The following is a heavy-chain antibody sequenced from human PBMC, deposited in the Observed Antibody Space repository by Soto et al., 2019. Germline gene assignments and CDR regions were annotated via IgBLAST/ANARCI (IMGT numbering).Heavy chain of an antibody. V-gene: IGHV4-39*01. D-gene: IGHD6-13*01. CDR2: IYYSGST. Sequence: SETLSLTCTVSGGSISSSSYYWGWIRQPPGKGLEWIGSIYYSGSTYYNPSLKSRVTISVDTSKNQFSLKLSSVTAADTAVYYCARHSSSRGGYYFDYWGQGTLVTVSS. CDR1: GGSISSSSYY. J-gene: IGHJ4*02. CDR3: ARHSSSRGGYYFDY.